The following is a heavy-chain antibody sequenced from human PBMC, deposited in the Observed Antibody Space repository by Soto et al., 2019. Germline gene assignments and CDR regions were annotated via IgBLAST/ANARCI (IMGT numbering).Heavy chain of an antibody. CDR3: ARGTAAREGREFDY. J-gene: IGHJ4*02. CDR1: SGSISSSNW. V-gene: IGHV4-4*02. D-gene: IGHD6-6*01. Sequence: VKLQESGPGLVKPSGTLSLTCAVSSGSISSSNWWSWVRQPPGKGLEWIGEIYHSGSTNYNPSLMSRVAISVDKSKNQFPLKLSSVTAADTAVYYCARGTAAREGREFDYWGQGTLVTVSS. CDR2: IYHSGST.